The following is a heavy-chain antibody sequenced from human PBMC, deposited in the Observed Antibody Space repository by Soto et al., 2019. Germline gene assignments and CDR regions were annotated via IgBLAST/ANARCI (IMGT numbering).Heavy chain of an antibody. CDR3: TTDSAVMPYYYGMDV. V-gene: IGHV3-15*07. CDR1: GFTFSNAW. Sequence: GGSLRLSCAASGFTFSNAWMNWVRQAPGKGLEWVGRIKSKTDGGTTDYAAPVKGRFTISRDDSKNTLYLQMNSLKTEDTAVYCCTTDSAVMPYYYGMDVWGQGTTVTVSS. D-gene: IGHD3-16*01. CDR2: IKSKTDGGTT. J-gene: IGHJ6*02.